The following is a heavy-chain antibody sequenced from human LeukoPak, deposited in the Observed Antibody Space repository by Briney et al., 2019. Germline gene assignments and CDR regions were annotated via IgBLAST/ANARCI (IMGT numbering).Heavy chain of an antibody. CDR2: INHSGST. J-gene: IGHJ4*02. CDR3: ARGARWLQRHFDY. Sequence: SETLSLTCAVYGGSFSGYYWSWIRQPPGKGLEWIGEINHSGSTNYNPSLKSRVTISVDTSKNQFSLKLSSVTAAGTAVYYCARGARWLQRHFDYWGQGTLVTVSS. D-gene: IGHD5-24*01. V-gene: IGHV4-34*01. CDR1: GGSFSGYY.